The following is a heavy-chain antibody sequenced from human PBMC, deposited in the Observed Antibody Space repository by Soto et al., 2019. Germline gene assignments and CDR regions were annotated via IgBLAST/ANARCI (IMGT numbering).Heavy chain of an antibody. V-gene: IGHV4-34*01. CDR2: INHSGST. CDR3: ARSTSGWYQNWFDP. J-gene: IGHJ5*02. CDR1: GGSFSGYY. D-gene: IGHD6-19*01. Sequence: PSETLSLTCAVYGGSFSGYYWSWIRQPPGKGLEWIGEINHSGSTNYNPSLKSRVTISVDTPKNQFSLKLSSVTAADTAVYYCARSTSGWYQNWFDPWGQGTLVTVSS.